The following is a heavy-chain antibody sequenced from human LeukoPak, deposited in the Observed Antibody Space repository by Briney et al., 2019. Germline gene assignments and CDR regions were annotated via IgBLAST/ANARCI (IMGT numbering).Heavy chain of an antibody. V-gene: IGHV4-59*08. CDR1: GGSISSYY. CDR3: AAGFGESLVDY. J-gene: IGHJ4*02. D-gene: IGHD3-10*01. CDR2: IYYSGST. Sequence: PSETLSLTCTVSGGSISSYYWSRIRQPPGKGLEWIGYIYYSGSTNYNPSLKSRVTISVDKSKNQFSLKLSSVTAADTAVYYCAAGFGESLVDYWGQGTLVTVSS.